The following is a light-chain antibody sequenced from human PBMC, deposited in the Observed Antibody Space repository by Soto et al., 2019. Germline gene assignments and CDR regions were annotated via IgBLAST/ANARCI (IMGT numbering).Light chain of an antibody. CDR3: QQSLSIPWT. Sequence: DFRMTQSPSSLSASVGDRVTITCRASQSISTYLNWYQQKPGRAPNLLIYAASSLQSGVPSRFSGSGDETDFNFTIRSLQPEDVASYYCQQSLSIPWTFGQGTKVAIK. J-gene: IGKJ1*01. V-gene: IGKV1-39*01. CDR1: QSISTY. CDR2: AAS.